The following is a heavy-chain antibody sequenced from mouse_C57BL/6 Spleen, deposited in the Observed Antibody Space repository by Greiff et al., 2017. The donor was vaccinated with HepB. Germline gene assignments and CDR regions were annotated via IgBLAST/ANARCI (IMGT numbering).Heavy chain of an antibody. D-gene: IGHD2-1*01. CDR1: GYSFTSYY. V-gene: IGHV1-66*01. Sequence: QVQLKQSGPELVKPGASVKISCKASGYSFTSYYIHWVKQRPGQGLEWIGWIYPGSGNTKYNEKFKGTATLTADPSSSTAYRQLSSLTSEDAAVYYWARVGLYGKKAMEDWGQGTSVTVAS. CDR2: IYPGSGNT. CDR3: ARVGLYGKKAMED. J-gene: IGHJ4*01.